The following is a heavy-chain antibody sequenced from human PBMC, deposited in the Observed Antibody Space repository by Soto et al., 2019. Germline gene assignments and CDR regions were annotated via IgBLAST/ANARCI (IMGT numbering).Heavy chain of an antibody. CDR1: GVSLTSGNW. Sequence: SETLSLTCTVSGVSLTSGNWWTWVRQSPQRGLEYIGEIFHDGTANYYPSFERRVAMSVDTSRNQFSLKLTSVTAADTAVYFCARLVYDTRLNYMYFDFWGPGTLVTVSS. CDR2: IFHDGTA. CDR3: ARLVYDTRLNYMYFDF. D-gene: IGHD3-10*01. J-gene: IGHJ4*02. V-gene: IGHV4-4*02.